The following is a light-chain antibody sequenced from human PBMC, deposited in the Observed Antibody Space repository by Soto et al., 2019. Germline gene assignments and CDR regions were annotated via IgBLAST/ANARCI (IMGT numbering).Light chain of an antibody. CDR3: SSYTSSSFVV. CDR1: SSDVGGYNY. V-gene: IGLV2-14*01. CDR2: EVS. Sequence: QSALTQPASVSGSPGQSITISSTGTSSDVGGYNYVSWYQQHPGKAPKLMIYEVSNRPSGVSNRFSGSKSGNTASLTISGLQAEDEADYYCSSYTSSSFVVFGGGTKLTVL. J-gene: IGLJ2*01.